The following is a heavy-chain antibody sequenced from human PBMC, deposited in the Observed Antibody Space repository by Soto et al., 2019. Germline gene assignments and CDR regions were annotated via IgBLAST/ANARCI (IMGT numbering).Heavy chain of an antibody. CDR2: IYPGDSDT. J-gene: IGHJ4*02. Sequence: GESLKISCKGSGYSFTSYWIGWVRQMPGKGLEWMGIIYPGDSDTRYSPSFQGQVTISAKKSISTAYLQWSSLKASDTAMYYGARQYGSGGSCYYFDYWGQGTLVTVSS. CDR1: GYSFTSYW. V-gene: IGHV5-51*01. D-gene: IGHD2-15*01. CDR3: ARQYGSGGSCYYFDY.